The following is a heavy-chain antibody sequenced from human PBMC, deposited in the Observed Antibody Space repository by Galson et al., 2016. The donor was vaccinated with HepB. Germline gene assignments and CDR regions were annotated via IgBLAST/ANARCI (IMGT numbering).Heavy chain of an antibody. D-gene: IGHD4-17*01. Sequence: SVKVSCKASGYTFTSYGISWVRQAPGQGLECMGWISAYNGNTNYAQKLKGRVTMTTDTSTSTAYMELRSVRSDETALYYCARADDYGDYVGAFDIWGQGTMVTVSS. J-gene: IGHJ3*02. V-gene: IGHV1-18*01. CDR1: GYTFTSYG. CDR3: ARADDYGDYVGAFDI. CDR2: ISAYNGNT.